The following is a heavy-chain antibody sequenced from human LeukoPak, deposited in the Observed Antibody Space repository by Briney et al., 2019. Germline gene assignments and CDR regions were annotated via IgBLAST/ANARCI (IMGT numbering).Heavy chain of an antibody. D-gene: IGHD2-2*01. J-gene: IGHJ4*02. CDR1: GGTFSSYA. V-gene: IGHV1-69*05. Sequence: GASVKASYKASGGTFSSYAISWVRQAPGQGLEWMGGIIPIFGTANYAQKFQGRVTITTDESTSTAYMELSSLRSEDTAVYYCASTQRYCSSTSCSYYFDYWGQGTLVTVSS. CDR3: ASTQRYCSSTSCSYYFDY. CDR2: IIPIFGTA.